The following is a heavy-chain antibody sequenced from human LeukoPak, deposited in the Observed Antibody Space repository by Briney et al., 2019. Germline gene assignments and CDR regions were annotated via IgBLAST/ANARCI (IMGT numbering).Heavy chain of an antibody. J-gene: IGHJ4*02. Sequence: GGSLRLSCAASGFTFSSYEMNWVRQAPGKGLEWVSYISSSGSTIYYADSVKGRFTISRDNAKNSLYLQTNSLRAEDTAVYYCARALRTRIVGATIPGYWGQGTLVTVSS. V-gene: IGHV3-48*03. CDR2: ISSSGSTI. D-gene: IGHD1-26*01. CDR1: GFTFSSYE. CDR3: ARALRTRIVGATIPGY.